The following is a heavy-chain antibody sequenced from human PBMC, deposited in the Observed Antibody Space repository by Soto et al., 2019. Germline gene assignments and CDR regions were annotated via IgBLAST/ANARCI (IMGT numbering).Heavy chain of an antibody. CDR1: EITLNIYW. V-gene: IGHV3-74*01. CDR3: ARVQPEGFPQFLDY. Sequence: RGSLRHSCPASEITLNIYWMHWIRQAPGKGLVWVSRINSDGSTTSYPDSVEGRFTVSRDNAKNTLYLQMNSLRAEDTAVYYCARVQPEGFPQFLDYCGQRSRVIVS. CDR2: INSDGSTT. J-gene: IGHJ4*02.